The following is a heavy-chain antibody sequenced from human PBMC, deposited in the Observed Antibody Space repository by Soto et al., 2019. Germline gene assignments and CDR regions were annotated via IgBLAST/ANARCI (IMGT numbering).Heavy chain of an antibody. Sequence: QGKLVQSGAEVKKPGASVKVSCKASGYKFSSYALSWVRQAPGQGLEWLGWISVDSGNTKYVQSLQDRVSMTTDTSTSTAYMELTSLRSEDTAVYYCARRNNAFHIWGQGTMVTVSS. CDR2: ISVDSGNT. V-gene: IGHV1-18*01. D-gene: IGHD4-4*01. CDR1: GYKFSSYA. CDR3: ARRNNAFHI. J-gene: IGHJ3*02.